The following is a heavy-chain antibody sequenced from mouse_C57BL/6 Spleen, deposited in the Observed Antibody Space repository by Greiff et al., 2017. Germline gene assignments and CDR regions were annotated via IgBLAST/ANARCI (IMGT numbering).Heavy chain of an antibody. J-gene: IGHJ1*03. CDR2: IDPSDSET. V-gene: IGHV1-52*01. D-gene: IGHD2-4*01. CDR1: GYTFTSYW. Sequence: QVQLQQPGAELVRPGSSVKLSCKASGYTFTSYWMHWVKQRPIQGLEWIGNIDPSDSETHYNQKFKDKATLTVDKSSSTAYMQLSSLTSEESAVYYCARVDDYDGDWYFDVWGTGTTVTVSS. CDR3: ARVDDYDGDWYFDV.